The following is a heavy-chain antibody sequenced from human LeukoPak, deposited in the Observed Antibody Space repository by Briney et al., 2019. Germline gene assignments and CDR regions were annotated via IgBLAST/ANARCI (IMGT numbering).Heavy chain of an antibody. CDR1: GFTFSSSV. J-gene: IGHJ4*02. CDR3: AKEGFDS. CDR2: FSGSSGNT. Sequence: GGSLRLSCTASGFTFSSSVMSWVRQAPGKGLEWVSTFSGSSGNTYYADSVKGRFTISRDNSKNTLYLQMNSLRAEDTAVYYCAKEGFDSWGQGTLVTVSS. V-gene: IGHV3-23*01.